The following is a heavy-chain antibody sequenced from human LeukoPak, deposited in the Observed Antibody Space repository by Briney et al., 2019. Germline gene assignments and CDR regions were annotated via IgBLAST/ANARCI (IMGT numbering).Heavy chain of an antibody. CDR2: ISSSGSTI. D-gene: IGHD5-12*01. CDR1: GFTFSDYY. V-gene: IGHV3-11*01. CDR3: ARDLVATIIKTACGMDV. Sequence: SGWSLRLSCAASGFTFSDYYMSWIRQAPGKGLELVSYISSSGSTIYYADSVKGRFTISRDNAKNSLYLQMNSLRAEDTAVYYCARDLVATIIKTACGMDVWGQGTTVTVSS. J-gene: IGHJ6*02.